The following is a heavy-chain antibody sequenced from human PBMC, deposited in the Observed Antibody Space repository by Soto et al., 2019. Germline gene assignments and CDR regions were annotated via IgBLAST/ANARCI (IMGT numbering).Heavy chain of an antibody. CDR3: ARDGGSGWYPGAFGFAY. Sequence: GASVKVSCKASGYTFTSYAMHCVRQAPGQRLEWMGWINAGNGNTKYSQKFQGRVTITRDTSASTAYMELSSLRSDDTAVYYCARDGGSGWYPGAFGFAYWVQGTLVTV. J-gene: IGHJ4*02. CDR2: INAGNGNT. CDR1: GYTFTSYA. D-gene: IGHD6-19*01. V-gene: IGHV1-3*01.